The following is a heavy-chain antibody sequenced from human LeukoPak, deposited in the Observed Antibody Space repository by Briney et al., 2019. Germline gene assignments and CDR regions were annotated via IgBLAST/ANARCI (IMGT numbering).Heavy chain of an antibody. CDR2: IYSGGST. V-gene: IGHV3-66*01. D-gene: IGHD3-16*01. CDR3: ARDSRWGSYWYFDL. Sequence: GGSLTVSCAASGFTVSDNYMSWVRQAPGKGLEWVSVIYSGGSTYYADSVKVRFTISRDSSKNTLYLQMNSLRAEDTAVYYYARDSRWGSYWYFDLWGRGTLVTVPS. CDR1: GFTVSDNY. J-gene: IGHJ2*01.